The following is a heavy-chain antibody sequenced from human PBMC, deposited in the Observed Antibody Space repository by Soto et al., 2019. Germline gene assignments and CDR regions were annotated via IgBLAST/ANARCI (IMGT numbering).Heavy chain of an antibody. J-gene: IGHJ4*02. D-gene: IGHD3-16*01. Sequence: SETLSLTCTVSGVSINSNVYYWGWVRQSPGKGLEWIGSIFYSGSTYHNPSLESRVSISVDTPENRFSLKVTSVTAADTGIYYCARHPFGGYAFDSWGQGTLVTVSS. V-gene: IGHV4-39*01. CDR3: ARHPFGGYAFDS. CDR2: IFYSGST. CDR1: GVSINSNVYY.